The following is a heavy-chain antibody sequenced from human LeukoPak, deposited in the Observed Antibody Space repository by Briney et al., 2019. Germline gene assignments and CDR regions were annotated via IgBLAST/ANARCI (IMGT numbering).Heavy chain of an antibody. CDR2: IYYRVTS. Sequence: PSETLSLTCTVSGDSISTYYWSWIRQPPGKGLEWIGYIYYRVTSDYNPSLKSRVTMSVDMSTRQISLKLSSVAAADTAVYYCARAVGGDGSGSLWGPGTLVTVSS. J-gene: IGHJ4*02. CDR3: ARAVGGDGSGSL. D-gene: IGHD3-10*01. CDR1: GDSISTYY. V-gene: IGHV4-59*01.